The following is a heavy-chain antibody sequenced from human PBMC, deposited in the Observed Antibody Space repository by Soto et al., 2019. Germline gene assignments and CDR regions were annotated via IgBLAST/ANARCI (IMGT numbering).Heavy chain of an antibody. Sequence: SETLSLTCTVSGGSISSGGYYWSWIRQHPGKGLEWIGYIYYSGSTYYNPSLKSRVTISVDTSKNQFSLKLSSVTAADTAVYYCARVSTGWFDPWGQGTLVTVSS. D-gene: IGHD4-17*01. CDR3: ARVSTGWFDP. CDR1: GGSISSGGYY. CDR2: IYYSGST. V-gene: IGHV4-31*03. J-gene: IGHJ5*02.